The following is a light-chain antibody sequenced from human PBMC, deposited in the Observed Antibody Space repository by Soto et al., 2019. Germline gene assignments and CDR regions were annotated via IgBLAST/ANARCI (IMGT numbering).Light chain of an antibody. V-gene: IGKV3-20*01. CDR2: AAY. CDR3: EPYVTLGT. Sequence: LTQSPVTXSLTEMERAPLTCRASKSVSKKYLAWYKQKTGQXPXXXLYAAYNTATAITDRFSGSGSGTDFTLTRRRLENEDSAVYYCEPYVTLGTVGHGTMVEI. CDR1: KSVSKKY. J-gene: IGKJ1*01.